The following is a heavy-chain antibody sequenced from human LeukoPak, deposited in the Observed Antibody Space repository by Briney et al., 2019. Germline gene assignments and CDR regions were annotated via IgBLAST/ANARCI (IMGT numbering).Heavy chain of an antibody. Sequence: SQTLSLTCTVSGGSISSGGYYWSWLRQHPGKGLEWIGYIYYSGSTYYNPSLKSRVTISVDTSKNQFSLKLSSVTAADTAVYYCARSPPYGDYYFDYWGQGTLVTVSS. V-gene: IGHV4-31*03. J-gene: IGHJ4*02. D-gene: IGHD4-17*01. CDR3: ARSPPYGDYYFDY. CDR2: IYYSGST. CDR1: GGSISSGGYY.